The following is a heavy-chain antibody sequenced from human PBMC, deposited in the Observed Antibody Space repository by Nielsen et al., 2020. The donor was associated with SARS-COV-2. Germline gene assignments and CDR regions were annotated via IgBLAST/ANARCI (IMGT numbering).Heavy chain of an antibody. Sequence: SETLSLTCTVSGGSISSSSYYWGWIRQPPGKGLEWIGSIYYSGSTYYNPSLKSRVTISVDTSKNQFSLKLSSVTAADTAVYYCARHASRGWGGRAPQFDYWGQGTLVTVSS. CDR1: GGSISSSSYY. CDR2: IYYSGST. V-gene: IGHV4-39*01. D-gene: IGHD3-10*01. J-gene: IGHJ4*02. CDR3: ARHASRGWGGRAPQFDY.